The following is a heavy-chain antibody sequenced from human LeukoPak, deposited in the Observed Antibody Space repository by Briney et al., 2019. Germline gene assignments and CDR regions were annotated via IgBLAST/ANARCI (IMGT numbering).Heavy chain of an antibody. J-gene: IGHJ4*02. Sequence: GGSLRLSCAASGFTFSSYAMHWVRQAPGKGLEWVAVISYDGSNKYYADSVKGRFTISRDNSKNTLYLQMNSLRAEDTAVYYCARAPGVIITSHFDYWGQGTLVTVSS. V-gene: IGHV3-30*04. CDR3: ARAPGVIITSHFDY. CDR2: ISYDGSNK. D-gene: IGHD3-10*01. CDR1: GFTFSSYA.